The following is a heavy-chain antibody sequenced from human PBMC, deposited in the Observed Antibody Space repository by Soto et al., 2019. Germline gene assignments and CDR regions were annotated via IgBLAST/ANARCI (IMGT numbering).Heavy chain of an antibody. Sequence: ASVKVSCKASGYTFNTYGVSWVRQAPGQGLEWMGRISAYNGDTNYAQKLQGRVTMTTDTSTSTAHMELRSLRSDDTAVYYCARGLSSGWYQRFDYWGQGTLVTVSS. CDR1: GYTFNTYG. CDR2: ISAYNGDT. J-gene: IGHJ4*02. CDR3: ARGLSSGWYQRFDY. D-gene: IGHD6-19*01. V-gene: IGHV1-18*04.